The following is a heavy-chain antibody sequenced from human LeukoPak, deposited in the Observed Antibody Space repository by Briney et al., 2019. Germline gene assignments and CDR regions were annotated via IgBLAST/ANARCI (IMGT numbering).Heavy chain of an antibody. CDR3: ARSSIIAAAGPYYFDY. J-gene: IGHJ4*02. Sequence: ASVEVSCKASGYTFTSYGISWGRQAPGQGLEWMGWISAYNGNTNYAQKLQGRVTMTTDTSTSTAYMELSSLRSEDTAVYYCARSSIIAAAGPYYFDYWGQGTLVTVSS. V-gene: IGHV1-18*01. CDR2: ISAYNGNT. D-gene: IGHD6-13*01. CDR1: GYTFTSYG.